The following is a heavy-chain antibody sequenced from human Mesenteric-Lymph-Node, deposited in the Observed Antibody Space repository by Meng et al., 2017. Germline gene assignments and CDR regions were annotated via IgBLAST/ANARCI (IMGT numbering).Heavy chain of an antibody. V-gene: IGHV3-21*01. CDR1: GFTFSSYS. J-gene: IGHJ4*02. Sequence: VQLVESGEGLVKPGGSLRLSCAASGFTFSSYSMNWVRQAPGKGLEWVSSISSTSSYIKYADSVKGRFTISRDNAKNSLYLQMNSLRAEDTAVYYCARESLGYYFDYWGQGTLVTVSS. CDR3: ARESLGYYFDY. CDR2: ISSTSSYI. D-gene: IGHD7-27*01.